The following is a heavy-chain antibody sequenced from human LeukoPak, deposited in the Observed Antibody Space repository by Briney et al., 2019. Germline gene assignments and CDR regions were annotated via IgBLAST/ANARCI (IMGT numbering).Heavy chain of an antibody. CDR2: VDYSGNI. V-gene: IGHV4-39*07. CDR3: VREVPGAWGIYRPFDP. D-gene: IGHD3-16*01. J-gene: IGHJ5*02. Sequence: SETLSLTCTVSGGSISSRTYYWGWVRQSPGKGLEWLGSVDYSGNIYNHPSFRSRVTTSMDTSKDEFSLNLASVTAADTAVYYCVREVPGAWGIYRPFDPWGQGTLVPVSS. CDR1: GGSISSRTYY.